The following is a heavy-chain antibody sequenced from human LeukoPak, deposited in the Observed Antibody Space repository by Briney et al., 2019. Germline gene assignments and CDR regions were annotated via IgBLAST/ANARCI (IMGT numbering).Heavy chain of an antibody. J-gene: IGHJ6*02. CDR3: ARDRGLEMATTEPYYYGMDV. D-gene: IGHD5-24*01. CDR1: GYTFTSYG. CDR2: ISAYNGNT. V-gene: IGHV1-18*01. Sequence: ASVKVSCKASGYTFTSYGISWVRQAPGQGLEWMGWISAYNGNTNYAQKLQGRVTMTTDTSTSTAYMELRSLRSDDTAVYYCARDRGLEMATTEPYYYGMDVWGQGTTVTVSS.